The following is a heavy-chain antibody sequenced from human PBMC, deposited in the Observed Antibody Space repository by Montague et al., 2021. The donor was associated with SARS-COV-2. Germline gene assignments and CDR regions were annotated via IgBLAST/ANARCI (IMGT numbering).Heavy chain of an antibody. V-gene: IGHV2-5*02. CDR1: GFSLSTSGVG. Sequence: PELVKPTQTLTLTCTFSGFSLSTSGVGVGWIRQPPGMALEWLALIYWDDDKRYSPSLKSRLTITKDTSKNRVVLTMTNMDPVDTATYYCAHRRPLWGYFDYWGQGTLVTVSS. D-gene: IGHD7-27*01. J-gene: IGHJ4*02. CDR2: IYWDDDK. CDR3: AHRRPLWGYFDY.